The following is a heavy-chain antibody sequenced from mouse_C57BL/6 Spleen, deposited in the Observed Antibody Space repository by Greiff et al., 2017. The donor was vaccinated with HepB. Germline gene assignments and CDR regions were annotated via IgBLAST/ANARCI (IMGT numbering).Heavy chain of an antibody. D-gene: IGHD1-1*01. J-gene: IGHJ3*01. Sequence: VQLQQSGAELVRPGASVKLSCKASGYTFTDYYINWVKQRPGQGLEWIARIYPGSGNTYYNEKFKGKATLTAEKSSSTAYMQLSSLTSEDSAVYFCARSSYYGSSYGFAYWGQGTLVTVSA. CDR1: GYTFTDYY. V-gene: IGHV1-76*01. CDR3: ARSSYYGSSYGFAY. CDR2: IYPGSGNT.